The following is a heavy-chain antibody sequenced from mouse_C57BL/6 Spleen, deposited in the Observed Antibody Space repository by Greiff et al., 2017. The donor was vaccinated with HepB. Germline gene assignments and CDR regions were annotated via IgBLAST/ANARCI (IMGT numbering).Heavy chain of an antibody. CDR1: GYSFTDYN. D-gene: IGHD3-2*02. CDR3: TRSKTAQATLDY. J-gene: IGHJ2*01. V-gene: IGHV1-39*01. Sequence: VQLQQSGPELVKPGASVKISCKASGYSFTDYNMNWVKQSNGKSLEWIGVINPNYGTTSYNQKFKVKSTLTVDQSSSTAYMQLNSLTSEDSAVYYCTRSKTAQATLDYWGQGTTLTVAS. CDR2: INPNYGTT.